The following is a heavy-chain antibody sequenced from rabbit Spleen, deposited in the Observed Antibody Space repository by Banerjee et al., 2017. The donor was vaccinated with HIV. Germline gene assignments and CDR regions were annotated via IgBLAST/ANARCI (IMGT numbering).Heavy chain of an antibody. CDR3: ARVYGSGYWLDL. Sequence: QEQLVESGGGLVTLGGSLTLSCKVSGIDFSSYGISWVRQAPGKGLEWIAYIYPAYGTTDYANWVNGRFTISLDNAQNTVFLQMTSLTVADTGTYFCARVYGSGYWLDLWAQAPSSPS. V-gene: IGHV1S47*01. CDR1: GIDFSSYG. J-gene: IGHJ5*01. D-gene: IGHD1-1*01. CDR2: IYPAYGTT.